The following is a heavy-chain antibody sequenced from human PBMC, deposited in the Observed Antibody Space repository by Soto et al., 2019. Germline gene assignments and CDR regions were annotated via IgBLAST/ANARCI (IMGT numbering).Heavy chain of an antibody. J-gene: IGHJ6*04. CDR3: LRRWDSRHGIDV. Sequence: GESLKISCEGSGYRFSTYWNGWVRQMPGKGLEWMGIIYPGDSDTRYSPSFQGQVTISAAKSISTAYLQWSSLKASDTAIYYSLRRWDSRHGIDVCCKGTLVSVSS. D-gene: IGHD3-22*01. V-gene: IGHV5-51*01. CDR1: GYRFSTYW. CDR2: IYPGDSDT.